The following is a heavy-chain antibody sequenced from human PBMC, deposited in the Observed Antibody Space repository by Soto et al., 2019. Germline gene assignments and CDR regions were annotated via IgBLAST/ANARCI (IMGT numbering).Heavy chain of an antibody. V-gene: IGHV4-39*01. CDR3: ARHQADYDILTGYSDY. CDR1: GGSISSSSYY. D-gene: IGHD3-9*01. J-gene: IGHJ4*02. Sequence: QLQLQESGPGLVKPSETLSLTCTVSGGSISSSSYYWGWIRQPPGKGLEWIGSIYYSGSTYYNPSLKSRVPISVDTSKNQFSLKLSSVTAADTAVYYCARHQADYDILTGYSDYWGQGTLVTVSS. CDR2: IYYSGST.